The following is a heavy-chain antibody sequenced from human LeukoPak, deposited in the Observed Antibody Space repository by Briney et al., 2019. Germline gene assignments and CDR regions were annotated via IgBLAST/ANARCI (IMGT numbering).Heavy chain of an antibody. CDR1: GGSISSYY. CDR2: IYYSGST. V-gene: IGHV4-59*01. D-gene: IGHD2-2*02. J-gene: IGHJ3*02. CDR3: ARERREGYCSSTSCYRGNAFDI. Sequence: SETLSLTCTVSGGSISSYYGSWIRQPPGKGLEWIGYIYYSGSTNYNPSLKSRVTISVDTSKNQFSLKLSSVTAADTAVYYCARERREGYCSSTSCYRGNAFDIWGQGTMVTVSS.